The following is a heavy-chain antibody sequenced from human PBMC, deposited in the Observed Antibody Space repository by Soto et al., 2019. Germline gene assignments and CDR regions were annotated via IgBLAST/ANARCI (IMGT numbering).Heavy chain of an antibody. Sequence: ASVKVSGKASGYTFTYYHVHWVRQAPGQGLDWMGIIKPNGGNTTYTQKLQCRVTMTRDTSTRKVYMEVSSLRSEDTALYYCASVPYRYGFLFYLDYWGQGTLVTVSS. CDR3: ASVPYRYGFLFYLDY. CDR2: IKPNGGNT. V-gene: IGHV1-46*04. J-gene: IGHJ4*02. CDR1: GYTFTYYH. D-gene: IGHD5-18*01.